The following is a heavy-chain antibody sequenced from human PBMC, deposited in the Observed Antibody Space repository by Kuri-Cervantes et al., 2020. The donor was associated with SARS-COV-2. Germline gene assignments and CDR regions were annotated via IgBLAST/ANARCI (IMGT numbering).Heavy chain of an antibody. D-gene: IGHD4-17*01. Sequence: GESLKISCAASGFTFSSYAMHWVRQAPGKGLEWVAVISYDGSNKYYADSVKGRFTISRDNSKNTLYLQMNSLRAEDTAVYYCARDYGEQYFDYWGQGTLVTVSS. J-gene: IGHJ4*02. CDR1: GFTFSSYA. CDR3: ARDYGEQYFDY. V-gene: IGHV3-30-3*01. CDR2: ISYDGSNK.